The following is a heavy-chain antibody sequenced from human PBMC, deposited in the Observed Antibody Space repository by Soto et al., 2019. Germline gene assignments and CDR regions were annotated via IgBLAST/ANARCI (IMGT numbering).Heavy chain of an antibody. CDR1: GGTFRTDS. D-gene: IGHD4-17*01. CDR2: ILPSFGTA. Sequence: QVHLVQSGAEVKKPGSSVKVSCKYSGGTFRTDSINWVRQAPGQGPEWLVGILPSFGTADYAPRFQGRVTIPADGATPIAYLELRSLTSQDPPVYCCARGDEYGGNSEAFDVWGQGTMVTVSS. CDR3: ARGDEYGGNSEAFDV. V-gene: IGHV1-69*13. J-gene: IGHJ3*01.